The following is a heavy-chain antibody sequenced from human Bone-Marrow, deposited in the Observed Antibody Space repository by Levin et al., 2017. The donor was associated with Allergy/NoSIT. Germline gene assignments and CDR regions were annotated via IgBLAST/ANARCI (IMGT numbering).Heavy chain of an antibody. D-gene: IGHD5-12*01. V-gene: IGHV3-21*01. Sequence: GGSLRLSCAASGFTFSSYTINWVRQAPGKGLEWVSSISSGGSYIYYGDSVKGRFTISRDNAKNSLYLQMNSLRAQDTAVYYCARLTGYANDWYFDLWGRGTLVTVSS. CDR1: GFTFSSYT. CDR3: ARLTGYANDWYFDL. J-gene: IGHJ2*01. CDR2: ISSGGSYI.